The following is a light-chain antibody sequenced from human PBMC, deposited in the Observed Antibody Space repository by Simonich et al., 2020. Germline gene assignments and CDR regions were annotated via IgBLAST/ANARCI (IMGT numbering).Light chain of an antibody. Sequence: DIVMTQSPDSLAVSLGERATINCKSSPSVLNSSNNKNYLAWYQQKPGQPPKLLIYWASTRQYGVPDRFSGSGSGTDFTLTISSLQAEDVVVYYCQQYYSTPRTFGQGTKVEIK. CDR1: PSVLNSSNNKNY. CDR3: QQYYSTPRT. CDR2: WAS. V-gene: IGKV4-1*01. J-gene: IGKJ1*01.